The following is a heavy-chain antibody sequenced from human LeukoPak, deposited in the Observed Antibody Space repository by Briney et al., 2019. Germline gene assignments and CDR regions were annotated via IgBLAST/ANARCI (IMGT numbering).Heavy chain of an antibody. V-gene: IGHV1-2*02. CDR1: GYTFTVYY. Sequence: GASVKVSCKASGYTFTVYYMHWVRQAPGQGLEWMGWINPNSGGKNYAQRFQGRVTMTRDTSISTAYMELSRLRSDDTAVYYCALNDYGDGLGYWGQGTLVTVFS. CDR2: INPNSGGK. D-gene: IGHD4-17*01. J-gene: IGHJ4*02. CDR3: ALNDYGDGLGY.